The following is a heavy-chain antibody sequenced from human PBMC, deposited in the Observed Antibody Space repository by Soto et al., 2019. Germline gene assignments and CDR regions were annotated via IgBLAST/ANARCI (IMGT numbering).Heavy chain of an antibody. Sequence: EVQLVESGGGLVQPGGSLRLSCAVSGVPFGTFTMNWVRQAPGKGLEWVSGLSDNVGTTHYAYSVKGRFTISRDKYKKTLYLQMNNLRAEDTAVYYCAKHFIGGRLQSPFDLWGQGTLVTVSS. CDR3: AKHFIGGRLQSPFDL. D-gene: IGHD1-1*01. J-gene: IGHJ4*02. CDR2: LSDNVGTT. V-gene: IGHV3-23*04. CDR1: GVPFGTFT.